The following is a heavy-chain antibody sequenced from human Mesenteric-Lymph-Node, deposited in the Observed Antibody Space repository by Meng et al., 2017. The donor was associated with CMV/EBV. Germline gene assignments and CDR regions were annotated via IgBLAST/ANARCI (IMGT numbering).Heavy chain of an antibody. J-gene: IGHJ6*02. CDR2: INPNTGGT. CDR3: ARGIEGGSYYYGMDV. Sequence: ASVKVSCKASGYTFTGYYMHWVRQAPGQGPEWMGWINPNTGGTRYAQEFQGRVTMTRDTSISTAYMELSSLTSDDTALYYCARGIEGGSYYYGMDVWGRGTTVTVSS. CDR1: GYTFTGYY. V-gene: IGHV1-2*02. D-gene: IGHD2-15*01.